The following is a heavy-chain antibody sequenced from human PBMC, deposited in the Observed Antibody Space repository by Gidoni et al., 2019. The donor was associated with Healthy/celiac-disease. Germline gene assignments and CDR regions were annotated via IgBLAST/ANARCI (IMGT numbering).Heavy chain of an antibody. CDR1: GFTVSSNY. CDR3: ARDPWFPGGMDV. Sequence: EVQLVETGGGLIQPGGSLSLSCAASGFTVSSNYMSWVRQAPGKGLEWVSVIYSGGSTYYADSVKGRFTISRDNSKNTLYLQMNSLRAEDTAVYYCARDPWFPGGMDVWGQGTTVTVSS. J-gene: IGHJ6*02. V-gene: IGHV3-53*02. D-gene: IGHD3-10*01. CDR2: IYSGGST.